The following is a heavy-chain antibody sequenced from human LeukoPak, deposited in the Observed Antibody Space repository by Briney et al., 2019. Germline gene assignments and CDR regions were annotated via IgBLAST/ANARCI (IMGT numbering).Heavy chain of an antibody. Sequence: PSETLSLTCAVYGGSFSGYYWSWIRQPPGKGLEWIGEINHSGSTNYNPSLKSRVTISVDTSKNQFSLKLSSVTAADTAVYYCARDPRYSSSWYDKKPEDNWFDPWGQGTLVTVSS. CDR3: ARDPRYSSSWYDKKPEDNWFDP. CDR1: GGSFSGYY. J-gene: IGHJ5*02. V-gene: IGHV4-34*01. D-gene: IGHD6-13*01. CDR2: INHSGST.